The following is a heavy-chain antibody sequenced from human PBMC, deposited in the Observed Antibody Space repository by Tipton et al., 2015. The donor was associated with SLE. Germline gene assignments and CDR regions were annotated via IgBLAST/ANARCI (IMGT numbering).Heavy chain of an antibody. D-gene: IGHD1-26*01. V-gene: IGHV4-4*09. J-gene: IGHJ3*02. Sequence: TLSLTCTVSGGSISSYYWSWIRQPPGKGLEWIGYIYSSGNTKYNPSLKSRVTRSVDTSKNQFSLKVTSVTAADTAVYYCARFIVGATGEAFDIWGQGTMVTVSS. CDR2: IYSSGNT. CDR3: ARFIVGATGEAFDI. CDR1: GGSISSYY.